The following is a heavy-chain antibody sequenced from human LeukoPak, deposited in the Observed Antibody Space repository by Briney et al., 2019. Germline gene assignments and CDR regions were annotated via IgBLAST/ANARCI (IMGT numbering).Heavy chain of an antibody. J-gene: IGHJ4*02. CDR1: GFTFSSYG. CDR3: AKDMTPFFYGSGRDYFDY. CDR2: IRYDGTNK. D-gene: IGHD3-10*01. V-gene: IGHV3-30*02. Sequence: GGSLRLSCAASGFTFSSYGMHWVRQAPGKGLEWVAFIRYDGTNKYYADSVKGRFTISRDNSKNTLYLQMNSLRAEDTAVYYCAKDMTPFFYGSGRDYFDYWGQGTLVTVSS.